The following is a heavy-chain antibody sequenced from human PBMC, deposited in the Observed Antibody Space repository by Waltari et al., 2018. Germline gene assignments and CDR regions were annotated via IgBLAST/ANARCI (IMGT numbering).Heavy chain of an antibody. V-gene: IGHV4-39*01. CDR3: VQLPGY. D-gene: IGHD2-15*01. CDR2: RYYSGSP. J-gene: IGHJ4*02. CDR1: GGSIDSSHNY. Sequence: QVQLQESGPGLVKPSETLSLTCTVSGGSIDSSHNYWGWIRQPPGQGLEWIGSRYYSGSPYYNPSLKGRVTISVDTSKNHFSLNLSSVTAADTAVYYCVQLPGYWGQGTLVTVSS.